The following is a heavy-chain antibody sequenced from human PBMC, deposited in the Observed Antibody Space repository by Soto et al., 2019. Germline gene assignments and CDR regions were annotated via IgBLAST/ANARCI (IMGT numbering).Heavy chain of an antibody. CDR2: INHSGST. CDR3: VRGQSEGDYYYGMDV. J-gene: IGHJ6*02. Sequence: SETLSLTCAVYGGSFSGYYWSWIRQPPGKGLEWIGEINHSGSTNYNPSLKSRVTISVDTSKNQFSLKLSSVTAADTAVYYCVRGQSEGDYYYGMDVWGQGTTVTVSS. CDR1: GGSFSGYY. V-gene: IGHV4-34*01.